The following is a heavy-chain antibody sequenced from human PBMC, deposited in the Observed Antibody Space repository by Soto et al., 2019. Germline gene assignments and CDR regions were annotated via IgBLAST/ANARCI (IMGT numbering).Heavy chain of an antibody. CDR2: IHYSGST. J-gene: IGHJ4*02. V-gene: IGHV4-59*01. CDR3: ARGSAAGTKSPFDY. CDR1: GGSISSYY. Sequence: SETLALTCTVSGGSISSYYWSWIRQPPGKGLEWIGYIHYSGSTNYNPSLKSRVTISVDTSKNQLSLKLSSVTAADTAVYYCARGSAAGTKSPFDYWGQGTLVTVSS. D-gene: IGHD6-13*01.